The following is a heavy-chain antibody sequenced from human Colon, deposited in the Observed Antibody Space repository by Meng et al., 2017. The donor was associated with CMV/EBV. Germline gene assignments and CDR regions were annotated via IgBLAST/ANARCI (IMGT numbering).Heavy chain of an antibody. CDR1: KGTFTSYP. D-gene: IGHD2-21*02. CDR2: IITISGTT. Sequence: QVQRVVSGGGGEKPGSAVKVSLKASKGTFTSYPISWVRQGPGQGFEWVGGIITISGTTDYAQKFQGRVTITADESTSTAYMKLSNLRSEDTAIYYCARVICGGDCYLDYWGRGTLVTVSS. J-gene: IGHJ4*02. V-gene: IGHV1-69*12. CDR3: ARVICGGDCYLDY.